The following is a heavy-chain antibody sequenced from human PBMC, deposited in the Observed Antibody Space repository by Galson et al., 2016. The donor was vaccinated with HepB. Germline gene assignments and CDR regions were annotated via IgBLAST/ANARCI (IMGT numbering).Heavy chain of an antibody. V-gene: IGHV4-61*03. CDR3: ARGPGSRSYLDAFDV. CDR1: GDSVSSSTYY. J-gene: IGHJ3*01. Sequence: SETLSLTCTVSGDSVSSSTYYWSWIRQPPGKGLEWIGYMVSSGTTNYNPSLKGRVSMSMDPSKNRFSLRLTSLTAADAAVYYCARGPGSRSYLDAFDVWGQGTRVIVS. D-gene: IGHD1-26*01. CDR2: MVSSGTT.